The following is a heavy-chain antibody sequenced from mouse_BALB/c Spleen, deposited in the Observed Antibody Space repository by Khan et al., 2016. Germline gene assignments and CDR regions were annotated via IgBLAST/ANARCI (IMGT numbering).Heavy chain of an antibody. V-gene: IGHV1-7*01. CDR1: GYTFTSYW. CDR2: INTSTGYT. D-gene: IGHD1-1*01. Sequence: QVQLQQSGAELAKPGASVKMSCKASGYTFTSYWMHWVNQRPGQGLEWIGYINTSTGYTEYNQKFKDKATLTADKSSSTAYMQLSSLTSEDSAVYYCAPRFTTVVASNAMDYWGQGTSVTVSS. CDR3: APRFTTVVASNAMDY. J-gene: IGHJ4*01.